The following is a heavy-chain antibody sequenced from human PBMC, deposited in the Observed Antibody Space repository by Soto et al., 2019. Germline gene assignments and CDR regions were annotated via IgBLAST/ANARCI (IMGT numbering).Heavy chain of an antibody. V-gene: IGHV4-31*03. Sequence: QVQLKESGPGLVKPLQTLSLTCTVSGGSISSGGQYWSWIRQHPGKGLEWIGYIYDSGSTYYNPSLRSRVTISVDTSKKQFSLKLRSVTAADTAVYYCARDAAEYYFDYWGQGTLVTVSS. CDR2: IYDSGST. D-gene: IGHD6-25*01. CDR1: GGSISSGGQY. J-gene: IGHJ4*02. CDR3: ARDAAEYYFDY.